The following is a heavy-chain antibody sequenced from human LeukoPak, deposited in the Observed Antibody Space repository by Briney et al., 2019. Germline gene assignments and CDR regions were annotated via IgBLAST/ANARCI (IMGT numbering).Heavy chain of an antibody. CDR2: IYYSGST. CDR3: ARDMVTTDIYYYYGMDV. Sequence: ASETLSLTCTVSGGSISSGDYYWSWIRQPPGKGLEWIGYIYYSGSTYYNPSLKSRVTISVDTSKNQFSLKLSSVTAADTAVYYCARDMVTTDIYYYYGMDVWGQGTTVTVSS. D-gene: IGHD4-17*01. J-gene: IGHJ6*02. CDR1: GGSISSGDYY. V-gene: IGHV4-30-4*01.